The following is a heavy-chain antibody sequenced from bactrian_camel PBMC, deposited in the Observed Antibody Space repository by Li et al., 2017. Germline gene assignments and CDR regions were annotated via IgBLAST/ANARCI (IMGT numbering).Heavy chain of an antibody. CDR3: AAGQGVGWCLDVIRVGAEADFDY. CDR1: GTSPYY. Sequence: VQLVESGGGSVQPGGSLRLSCTISGTSPYYKGWFRQVPGKEREGVAAIYTGAGGVRYADSVKGRFTVSQDNAKNTVYLQMNSLKPEDTAMYYCAAGQGVGWCLDVIRVGAEADFDYWGHGTQVTVS. J-gene: IGHJ6*01. CDR2: IYTGAGGV. D-gene: IGHD5*01. V-gene: IGHV3S40*01.